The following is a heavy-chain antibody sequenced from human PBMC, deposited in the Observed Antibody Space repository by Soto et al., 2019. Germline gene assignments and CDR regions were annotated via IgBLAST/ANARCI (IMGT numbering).Heavy chain of an antibody. CDR1: GFTFSSYA. CDR2: ISGSGGTT. CDR3: GKDIYNGLTKNWFDP. V-gene: IGHV3-23*01. J-gene: IGHJ5*02. Sequence: EVQLLESGGDLVQPGGSLRLSCAASGFTFSSYAMSWVRQAPGQGLEWVSAISGSGGTTYYADTVKGRFTISRDNSKITLFLQMNSLRVDDTAVDYCGKDIYNGLTKNWFDPWGQGTLVTVSS. D-gene: IGHD1-20*01.